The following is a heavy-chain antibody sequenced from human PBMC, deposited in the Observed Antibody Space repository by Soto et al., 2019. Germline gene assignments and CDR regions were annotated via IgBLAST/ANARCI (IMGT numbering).Heavy chain of an antibody. CDR1: GGSISGSY. J-gene: IGHJ4*02. Sequence: XGTLYLTCSVYGGSISGSYWSWIRQSPGKGLEWLGYVYYTGSTNYSPSLRSRVSISVDTSKNEFSLRLSSVTAADTAVYFCARSVAVPGAHIDYWGQGTQVTVSS. CDR3: ARSVAVPGAHIDY. D-gene: IGHD6-19*01. CDR2: VYYTGST. V-gene: IGHV4-59*01.